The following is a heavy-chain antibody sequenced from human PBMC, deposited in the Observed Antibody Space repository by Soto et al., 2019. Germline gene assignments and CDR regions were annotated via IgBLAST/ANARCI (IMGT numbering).Heavy chain of an antibody. J-gene: IGHJ5*02. CDR1: GFTFTTYA. Sequence: GGSLRLSCAASGFTFTTYAMTWVRQAPGKGMEWVSTITDSGGSTYYVDSVKGRFTISRDNSKNTLYLQMNSLRVEDTVVYYCAKNQGGAVVSISSAWLPSNWFDPWGQGALVTVSS. D-gene: IGHD3-22*01. CDR2: ITDSGGST. V-gene: IGHV3-23*01. CDR3: AKNQGGAVVSISSAWLPSNWFDP.